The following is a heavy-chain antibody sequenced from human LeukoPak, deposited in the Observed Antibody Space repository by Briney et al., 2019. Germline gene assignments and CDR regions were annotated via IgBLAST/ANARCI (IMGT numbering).Heavy chain of an antibody. Sequence: GGSLRLSCAASGFTFSKTWMTWVRQAPGKGLEWVDRIKSKTDGETTDYAAPVKGRFTISRDDSKNTLFLQMNSLKTEDTAMYYCITHTFRPYYFDYWGQGTLVTVSS. D-gene: IGHD6-6*01. J-gene: IGHJ4*02. V-gene: IGHV3-15*01. CDR2: IKSKTDGETT. CDR1: GFTFSKTW. CDR3: ITHTFRPYYFDY.